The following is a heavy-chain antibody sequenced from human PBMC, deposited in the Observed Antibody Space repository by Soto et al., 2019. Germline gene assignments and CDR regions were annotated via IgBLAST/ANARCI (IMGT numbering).Heavy chain of an antibody. CDR2: INTGNGNT. CDR3: ANLVVKHDAFDI. D-gene: IGHD2-8*02. J-gene: IGHJ3*02. Sequence: ASVKVCCKASGYTFTFYAMHWVLHASGQMVGWMGLINTGNGNTKYSQNFQGRVTINRDTSASTAYMELSSQSAEDTAVYYCANLVVKHDAFDIWVQGTIVTVS. V-gene: IGHV1-3*04. CDR1: GYTFTFYA.